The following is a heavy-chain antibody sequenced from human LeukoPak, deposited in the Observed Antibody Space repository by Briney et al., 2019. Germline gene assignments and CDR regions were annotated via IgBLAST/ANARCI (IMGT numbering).Heavy chain of an antibody. CDR1: GYTFNNYG. CDR2: ISAYNGNT. D-gene: IGHD3-9*01. Sequence: ASVKVSCKASGYTFNNYGIMWVRQAPGQGLEWMGWISAYNGNTNYAQKLQGRVTMTTDTSTSTAYMELRSLRSDDTAVYYCARESRNFDWLFSGGADYWGQGTLVTVSS. V-gene: IGHV1-18*01. J-gene: IGHJ4*02. CDR3: ARESRNFDWLFSGGADY.